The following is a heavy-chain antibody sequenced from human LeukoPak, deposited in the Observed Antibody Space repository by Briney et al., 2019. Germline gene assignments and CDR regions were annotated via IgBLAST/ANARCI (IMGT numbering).Heavy chain of an antibody. CDR1: GGSISSSSYY. CDR3: ARERRFLEYYYYYYMDV. CDR2: IYYSGST. V-gene: IGHV4-39*07. Sequence: PSETLSLTCTVYGGSISSSSYYWGWIRQPPGKGLEWIESIYYSGSTYYNPSLKSRVTISVDTSKNQFSLKLSSVTAADTAVYYCARERRFLEYYYYYYMDVWGKGTTVTVSS. D-gene: IGHD3-3*01. J-gene: IGHJ6*03.